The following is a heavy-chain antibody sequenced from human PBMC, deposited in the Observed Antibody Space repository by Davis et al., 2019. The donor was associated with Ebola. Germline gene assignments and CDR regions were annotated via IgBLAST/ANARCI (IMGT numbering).Heavy chain of an antibody. J-gene: IGHJ1*01. CDR2: IKSKTDGGTT. V-gene: IGHV3-15*01. Sequence: PGGSLRLSCAASGFTFSNAWMSWVRQAPGKGLEWVGRIKSKTDGGTTDYAAPVKGRFTISRDDSKNTLYLQMNSLKTEDTAVYYCTSVWSSGWTRTSEHWGQGTLVTVSS. CDR1: GFTFSNAW. D-gene: IGHD6-19*01. CDR3: TSVWSSGWTRTSEH.